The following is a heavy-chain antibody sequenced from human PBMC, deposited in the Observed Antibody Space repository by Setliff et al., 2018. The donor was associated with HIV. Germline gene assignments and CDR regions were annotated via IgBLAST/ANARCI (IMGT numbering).Heavy chain of an antibody. CDR1: GGSISSGTYY. V-gene: IGHV4-31*02. D-gene: IGHD3-3*01. CDR3: ARDRSDYYNLPGYFDH. Sequence: VSGGSISSGTYYWSWIRQHPGKGLEWIGYIYYSGSTYYNPSLKSRVTISVDTSRNQFSLKLSSVTAADTAVYYCARDRSDYYNLPGYFDHWGQGTPVTVSS. J-gene: IGHJ4*02. CDR2: IYYSGST.